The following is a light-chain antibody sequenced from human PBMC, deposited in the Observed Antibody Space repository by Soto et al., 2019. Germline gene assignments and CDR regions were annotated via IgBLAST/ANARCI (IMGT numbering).Light chain of an antibody. V-gene: IGLV2-11*01. CDR3: QSYDSSLSVRV. CDR1: NNDVGFYNY. CDR2: DVN. J-gene: IGLJ3*02. Sequence: QSALTQPRSVSGSPGQSVTISCTGTNNDVGFYNYVSWYQQQLGKAPKLLIYDVNKRPSGVPPRFSGSKSANTASLTISGLQAADEADYYCQSYDSSLSVRVFGGGTKVTVL.